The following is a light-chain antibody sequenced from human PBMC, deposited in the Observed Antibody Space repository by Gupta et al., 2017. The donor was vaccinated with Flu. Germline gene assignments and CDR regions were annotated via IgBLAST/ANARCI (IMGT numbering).Light chain of an antibody. V-gene: IGLV2-14*01. CDR2: EVS. CDR3: SSYSKSGTRAVV. CDR1: SDIGSYNY. J-gene: IGLJ2*01. Sequence: SDIGSYNYVSWYQQHPGKAPKLLIYEVSNRPSGVSIHFSGSKSGNTASLTISGLQAEDEADYFCSSYSKSGTRAVVFGGGTSLTVV.